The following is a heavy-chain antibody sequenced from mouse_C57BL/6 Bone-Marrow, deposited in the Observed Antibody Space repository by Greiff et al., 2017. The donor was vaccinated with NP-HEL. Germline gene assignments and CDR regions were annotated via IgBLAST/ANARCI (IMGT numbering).Heavy chain of an antibody. CDR2: INPYNGGT. CDR1: GYTFTDYY. V-gene: IGHV1-19*01. CDR3: ARTTTVGDY. Sequence: LVKPGASVKMSCKASGYTFTDYYMNWVKQSHGKSLEWIGVINPYNGGTSYNQKFKGKATLTVDKSSSTAYMELNSLTSEDSAVYYCARTTTVGDYWGQGTTLTVSS. D-gene: IGHD1-1*01. J-gene: IGHJ2*01.